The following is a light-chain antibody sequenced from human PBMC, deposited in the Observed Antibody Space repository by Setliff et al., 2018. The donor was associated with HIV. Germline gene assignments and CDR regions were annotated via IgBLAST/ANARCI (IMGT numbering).Light chain of an antibody. V-gene: IGLV2-11*01. Sequence: ALTQPRSVSGSPGQSVTTACTGTSNDVGGYNYVSWYQQHPGKVPKLIIYDVTKRPSGVPDRFSGSKSGNSASLTISGLQADDEADYYCCSYAGSYINYVFGTGTKVTVL. J-gene: IGLJ1*01. CDR3: CSYAGSYINYV. CDR1: SNDVGGYNY. CDR2: DVT.